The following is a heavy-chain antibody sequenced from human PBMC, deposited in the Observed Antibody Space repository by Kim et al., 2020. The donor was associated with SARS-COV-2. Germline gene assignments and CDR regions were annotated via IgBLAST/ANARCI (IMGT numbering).Heavy chain of an antibody. J-gene: IGHJ5*02. Sequence: KGRFPISRDNAKNSLYLQMNSLRAEDTAVYYCARDRLCSGGSCYSSWFDPWGQGTLVTVSS. D-gene: IGHD2-15*01. CDR3: ARDRLCSGGSCYSSWFDP. V-gene: IGHV3-11*06.